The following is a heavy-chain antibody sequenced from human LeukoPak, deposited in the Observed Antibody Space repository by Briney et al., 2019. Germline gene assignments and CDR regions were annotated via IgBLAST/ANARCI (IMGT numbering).Heavy chain of an antibody. D-gene: IGHD3-16*01. CDR3: AKDNSVWGSYPYYFDY. J-gene: IGHJ4*02. CDR2: IRYDGSNK. CDR1: GFTFSNYA. Sequence: GGSLRLSCAASGFTFSNYAMHWVRQAPGKGLEWVAFIRYDGSNKYYADSVKGRFTISRDNSKNTLYLQMNSLRAEDTAVYYCAKDNSVWGSYPYYFDYWGQGTLVTVSS. V-gene: IGHV3-30*02.